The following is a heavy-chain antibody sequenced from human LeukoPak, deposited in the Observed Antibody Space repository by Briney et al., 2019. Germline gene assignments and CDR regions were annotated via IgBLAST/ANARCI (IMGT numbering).Heavy chain of an antibody. Sequence: SVKVSCKASGGTFSSYAISWVRQAPGQGLEWMGGVFPIFGTANYAQQFQGRGTITADESTSTAYMELSSLRSEDTAVYYCARPPPGSSGWFDYFVYWGQGTLVTVSS. CDR1: GGTFSSYA. J-gene: IGHJ4*02. CDR2: VFPIFGTA. V-gene: IGHV1-69*13. CDR3: ARPPPGSSGWFDYFVY. D-gene: IGHD6-19*01.